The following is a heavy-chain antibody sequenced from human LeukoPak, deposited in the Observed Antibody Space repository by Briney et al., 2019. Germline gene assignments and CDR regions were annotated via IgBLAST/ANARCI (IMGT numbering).Heavy chain of an antibody. CDR2: INSDGSTT. CDR1: GFSFSGSW. D-gene: IGHD4-23*01. V-gene: IGHV3-74*03. J-gene: IGHJ4*02. Sequence: GGSLRLSCAASGFSFSGSWMHWVRQAPAKGLVWVSRINSDGSTTTYADSVQGRFTISRDNAKDTLYLQMNSLRAEDTAVYYCIRGLGGGSDYWGLGTLATVTS. CDR3: IRGLGGGSDY.